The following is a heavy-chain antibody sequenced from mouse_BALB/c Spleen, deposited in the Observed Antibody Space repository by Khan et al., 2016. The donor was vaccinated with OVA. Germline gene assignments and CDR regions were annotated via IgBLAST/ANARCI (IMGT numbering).Heavy chain of an antibody. J-gene: IGHJ3*01. D-gene: IGHD2-14*01. Sequence: QVQLKQSGPGLVRPSQTLSITCTVSGFSLTTYGVHWVRQSPGKGLEWLGVIRSAGKTDYNAAFISRMSITKDNSKSQVFFKMNSLPADDTSMYYGARNSYMYDFTYWGQGTLVTVSA. V-gene: IGHV2-2*01. CDR1: GFSLTTYG. CDR3: ARNSYMYDFTY. CDR2: IRSAGKT.